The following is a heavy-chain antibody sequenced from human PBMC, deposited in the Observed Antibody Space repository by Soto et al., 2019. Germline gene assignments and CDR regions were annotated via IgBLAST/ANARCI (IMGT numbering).Heavy chain of an antibody. CDR1: GGSISSSSYY. Sequence: TLSLTCTVSGGSISSSSYYWGWIRQPPGKGLEWIGSIYYSGSTYYNPSLKSRVTISVDTSKNQFSLKLSSVTAADTAVYYCARHVRAVGMGYCTNGVCLNWFDPWGQGTLVTVSS. CDR2: IYYSGST. V-gene: IGHV4-39*01. D-gene: IGHD2-8*01. CDR3: ARHVRAVGMGYCTNGVCLNWFDP. J-gene: IGHJ5*02.